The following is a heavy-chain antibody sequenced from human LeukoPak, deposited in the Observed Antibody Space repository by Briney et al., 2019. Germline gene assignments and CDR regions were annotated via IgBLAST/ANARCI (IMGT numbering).Heavy chain of an antibody. CDR1: GGSFSGYY. CDR2: INHSGST. CDR3: ARPGSDSWFDP. D-gene: IGHD2-15*01. Sequence: PSETLSLACAVYGGSFSGYYWSWIRQPPGKGLVWIGEINHSGSTYYNPSLKSRVTISVDTSKSQFSLKLSSVTAADTAVYYCARPGSDSWFDPWGQGTLVTVSS. V-gene: IGHV4-34*01. J-gene: IGHJ5*02.